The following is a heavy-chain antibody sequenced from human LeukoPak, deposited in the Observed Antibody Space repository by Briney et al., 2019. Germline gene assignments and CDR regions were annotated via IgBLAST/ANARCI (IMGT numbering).Heavy chain of an antibody. Sequence: SETLSLTCAVYGGSFSGYYWSWIRQPPGKGLEWIGEINHSGSTNYNPSLKSRVTISVDTSKNQFSLKLSSVTAADAAVYYCAREGGYYYGSGSYYEGPRRGYYGMDVWGQGTTVTVSS. D-gene: IGHD3-10*01. CDR2: INHSGST. CDR3: AREGGYYYGSGSYYEGPRRGYYGMDV. CDR1: GGSFSGYY. J-gene: IGHJ6*02. V-gene: IGHV4-34*01.